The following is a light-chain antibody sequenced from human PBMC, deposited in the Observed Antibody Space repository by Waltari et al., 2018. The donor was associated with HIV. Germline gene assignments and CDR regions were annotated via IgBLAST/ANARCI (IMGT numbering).Light chain of an antibody. CDR2: GAS. J-gene: IGKJ2*01. Sequence: EIVLTQSPGTLSLSPGERATLSCRASQSVSRNFLAWYHQKPGQAPRLLIYGASTRAPGIPDRVSGTGSGTDFTLTISRLEPEDFAVFYCQQYGSSREYTFGQGTKLEIK. CDR3: QQYGSSREYT. CDR1: QSVSRNF. V-gene: IGKV3-20*01.